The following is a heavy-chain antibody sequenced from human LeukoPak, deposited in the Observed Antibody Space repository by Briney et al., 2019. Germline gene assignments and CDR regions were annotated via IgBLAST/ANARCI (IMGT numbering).Heavy chain of an antibody. J-gene: IGHJ3*02. Sequence: ASVKVSCKASGYTFTGYYMHWVRQAPGQGLEWMGIINPSGGSTSYAQKFQGRVTMTRDMSTSTVYMELSSLRSEDTAVYYCARAITLEISAFDIWGQGTMVTVS. CDR1: GYTFTGYY. D-gene: IGHD5-24*01. V-gene: IGHV1-46*01. CDR2: INPSGGST. CDR3: ARAITLEISAFDI.